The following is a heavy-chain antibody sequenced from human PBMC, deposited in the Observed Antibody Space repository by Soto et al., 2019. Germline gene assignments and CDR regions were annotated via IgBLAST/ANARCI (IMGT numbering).Heavy chain of an antibody. J-gene: IGHJ6*02. D-gene: IGHD6-6*01. CDR3: AKDTFRSTSEYGMDV. CDR2: ISASGGST. Sequence: SLRLSCAASGFTFSSYAVSWVRQPPGKGLEWVSTISASGGSTYYADSVKGRFTVSRDNSENTLYVQMNSLRAEDTAVYYCAKDTFRSTSEYGMDVWGQGTTVTVSS. V-gene: IGHV3-23*01. CDR1: GFTFSSYA.